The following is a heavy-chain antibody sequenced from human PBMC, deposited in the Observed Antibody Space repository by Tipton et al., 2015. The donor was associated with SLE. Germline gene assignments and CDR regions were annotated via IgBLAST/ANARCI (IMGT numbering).Heavy chain of an antibody. D-gene: IGHD6-13*01. CDR1: GGSLTNSYW. CDR2: IYHSGSA. CDR3: ARAIWYSGYYGMDA. V-gene: IGHV4-4*02. Sequence: TLSLTCAVSGGSLTNSYWWTWVRQTPGKGLEWIGEIYHSGSANYNPSLKSRLTISVDKSKNQFSLKLRSMTAADTAVYYCARAIWYSGYYGMDAWGHGTTVTVSS. J-gene: IGHJ6*02.